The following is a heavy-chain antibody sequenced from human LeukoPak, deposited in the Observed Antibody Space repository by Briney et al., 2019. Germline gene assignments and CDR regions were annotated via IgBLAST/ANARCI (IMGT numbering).Heavy chain of an antibody. CDR3: AGRVWTKTRGLIGYFDY. V-gene: IGHV4-4*07. CDR2: VSTSGT. CDR1: GGSISRYH. D-gene: IGHD3-10*01. Sequence: NPSETLSLTCTVSGGSISRYHWSWIRRPAGKGLEWIGRVSTSGTDYNPSLKSRVTMSVDTSKSEFSLNLSSVTAADTAVYFCAGRVWTKTRGLIGYFDYWGQGILVTVSS. J-gene: IGHJ4*02.